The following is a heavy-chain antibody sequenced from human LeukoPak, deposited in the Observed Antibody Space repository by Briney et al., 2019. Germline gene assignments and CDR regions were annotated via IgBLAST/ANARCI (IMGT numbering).Heavy chain of an antibody. CDR1: GGSISSSSYY. D-gene: IGHD1-26*01. CDR2: IYYSGST. J-gene: IGHJ5*02. CDR3: ARDIENWFGP. V-gene: IGHV4-39*07. Sequence: PSETLSLTCTVSGGSISSSSYYWGWIRQPPGKGLEWTGSIYYSGSTYYNPSLKRRVTISVDTSKNQFSLKLSSVTAADTAVYYCARDIENWFGPWGQGTLVAVSS.